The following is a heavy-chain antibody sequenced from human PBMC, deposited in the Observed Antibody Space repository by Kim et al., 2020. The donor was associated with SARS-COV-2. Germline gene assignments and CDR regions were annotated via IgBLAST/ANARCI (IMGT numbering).Heavy chain of an antibody. D-gene: IGHD5-18*01. CDR3: ARDQGYNYGAFDS. J-gene: IGHJ4*02. Sequence: SETLSLTCSVSGGSISEDYYWGWIRQLPGKGLEWIGYIYYSGNTYYNPSLKSRVTISPDTSNNQFSLKLRSVTAADTAVYYCARDQGYNYGAFDSWGQGTLVTVSS. V-gene: IGHV4-31*03. CDR1: GGSISEDYY. CDR2: IYYSGNT.